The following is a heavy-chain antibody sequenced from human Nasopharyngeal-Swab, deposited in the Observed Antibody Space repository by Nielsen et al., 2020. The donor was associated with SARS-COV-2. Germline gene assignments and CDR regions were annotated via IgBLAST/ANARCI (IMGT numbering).Heavy chain of an antibody. CDR1: GGSFSGYY. CDR2: INHSGST. D-gene: IGHD2-2*01. V-gene: IGHV4-34*01. J-gene: IGHJ6*02. Sequence: SETLSLTCAVYGGSFSGYYWSWIRQPPGKGLEWIGEINHSGSTSYNPSLKSRVTISVDTSKNQFSLKLSSVTAADTAVYYCARNRVSSTSEAPNYYYYYGMDVWGQGTTVTVSS. CDR3: ARNRVSSTSEAPNYYYYYGMDV.